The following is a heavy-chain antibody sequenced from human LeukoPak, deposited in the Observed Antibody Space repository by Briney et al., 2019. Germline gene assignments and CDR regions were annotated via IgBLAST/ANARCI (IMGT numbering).Heavy chain of an antibody. V-gene: IGHV3-33*01. Sequence: PGGSLRLSCAASGFTFSSCGMHWVRQAPGKGLEWVAVIWYDGSNKYYADSVKGRFTISRDNSKNTLYLQMNSLRAEDTAVYYCARGVVVPAAISPFFDYWGQGTLVTVSS. CDR3: ARGVVVPAAISPFFDY. J-gene: IGHJ4*02. D-gene: IGHD2-2*01. CDR1: GFTFSSCG. CDR2: IWYDGSNK.